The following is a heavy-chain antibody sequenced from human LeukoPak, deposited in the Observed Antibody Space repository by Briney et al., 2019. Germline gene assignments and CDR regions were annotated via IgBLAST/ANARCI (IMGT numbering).Heavy chain of an antibody. CDR3: ARDEAATLFYYYYMDV. D-gene: IGHD2-15*01. CDR2: ISSSGSTI. Sequence: GGSLRLSCAASGFTFSDYYMSWIRQAPGKGLEWVSYISSSGSTIYYADSVKGRFTISRDNAKNSLYLQMNSLRAEDTAVYYCARDEAATLFYYYYMDVWGKGTTVTVSS. CDR1: GFTFSDYY. V-gene: IGHV3-11*04. J-gene: IGHJ6*03.